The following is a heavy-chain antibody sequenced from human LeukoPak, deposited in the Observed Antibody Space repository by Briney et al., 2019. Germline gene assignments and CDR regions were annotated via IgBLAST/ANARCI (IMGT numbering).Heavy chain of an antibody. CDR3: ARRRGSSSRFDP. J-gene: IGHJ5*02. V-gene: IGHV4-59*08. Sequence: SETPSLTCTVSGGSISSYYWSWIRQPPGKGLEWIGYIYYSGSTNYNPSLKSRVTISVDTSKNQFSLKLSSVTAADTAVYYCARRRGSSSRFDPWGQGTLVTVSS. CDR1: GGSISSYY. CDR2: IYYSGST. D-gene: IGHD6-13*01.